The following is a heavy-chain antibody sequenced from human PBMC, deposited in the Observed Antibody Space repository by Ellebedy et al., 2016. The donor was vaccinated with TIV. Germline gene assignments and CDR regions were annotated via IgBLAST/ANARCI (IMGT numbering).Heavy chain of an antibody. Sequence: GESLKISCVASGFSFRSYWMSWVRQAPGKGLEWVANIYQDGSNQYYVDSVQGRFTISRDNAKNSLYLQMNSLKVEDTAVYYCARRGSYGDYAVQINNWFDSWGQGTLVTVYS. J-gene: IGHJ5*01. CDR2: IYQDGSNQ. CDR1: GFSFRSYW. CDR3: ARRGSYGDYAVQINNWFDS. V-gene: IGHV3-7*01. D-gene: IGHD4-17*01.